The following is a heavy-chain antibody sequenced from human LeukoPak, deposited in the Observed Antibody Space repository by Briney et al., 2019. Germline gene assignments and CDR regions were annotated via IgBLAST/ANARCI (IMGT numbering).Heavy chain of an antibody. D-gene: IGHD6-13*01. V-gene: IGHV3-7*01. Sequence: GGSLRLSCAVSGFSFSGYWMTWVRQAPGKGLEWVANIKQDGSEKNYVDSVKGRFTISRDNAENSLFLQMNSLRVEDTAVYYCAREWQGGIAAAGTRIEGDYWGQGTLVAVS. CDR1: GFSFSGYW. J-gene: IGHJ4*02. CDR2: IKQDGSEK. CDR3: AREWQGGIAAAGTRIEGDY.